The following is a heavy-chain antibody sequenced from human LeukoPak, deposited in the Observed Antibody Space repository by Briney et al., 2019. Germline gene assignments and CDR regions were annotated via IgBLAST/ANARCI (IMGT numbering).Heavy chain of an antibody. J-gene: IGHJ4*02. CDR2: ISYDGSNK. CDR3: AKDPGYCSGGSCYAVDY. CDR1: GFTFSSYW. D-gene: IGHD2-15*01. V-gene: IGHV3-30*18. Sequence: GGSLRLSCAASGFTFSSYWMYWVRQAPGKGLEWVAVISYDGSNKYYADSVKGRFTISRDNSKNTLYLQMNSLRAEDTAVYYCAKDPGYCSGGSCYAVDYWGQGTLVTVSS.